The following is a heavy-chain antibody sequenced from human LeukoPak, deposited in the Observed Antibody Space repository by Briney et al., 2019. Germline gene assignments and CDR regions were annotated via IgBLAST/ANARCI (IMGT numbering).Heavy chain of an antibody. J-gene: IGHJ6*02. D-gene: IGHD2-2*01. CDR2: ISSRSAHI. V-gene: IGHV3-21*01. CDR3: ARDRSTSRYYHDMDV. CDR1: DSTFSSFS. Sequence: GGSLRLSCAASDSTFSSFSMRWGRQAPGKGLFWVAAISSRSAHIYYADSVKGRFTISRDNAKKSLYLEMNNLRADDTAVYYCARDRSTSRYYHDMDVWGPGTTVIVSS.